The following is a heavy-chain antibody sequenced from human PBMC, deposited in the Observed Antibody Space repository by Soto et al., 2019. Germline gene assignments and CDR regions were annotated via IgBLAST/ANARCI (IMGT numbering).Heavy chain of an antibody. CDR2: IIPIFGTA. J-gene: IGHJ6*02. Sequence: SSLNVARKASGGAFSSYSISCVRQAPGQGLERMGGIIPIFGTANYAQKFQGRVTITADESTSTAYMELSSLRSEDTAVYYCATTGTGGNYYYYGMDVWGQGTTVTVSS. V-gene: IGHV1-69*13. CDR1: GGAFSSYS. CDR3: ATTGTGGNYYYYGMDV. D-gene: IGHD1-1*01.